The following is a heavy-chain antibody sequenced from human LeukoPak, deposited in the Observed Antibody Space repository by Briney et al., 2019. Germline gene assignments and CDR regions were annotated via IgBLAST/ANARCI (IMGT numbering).Heavy chain of an antibody. CDR3: ARGGEWLWAPWDYGMDV. CDR1: GFTFSSYA. V-gene: IGHV3-30-3*01. Sequence: PGRSPRLSCAASGFTFSSYAMHWVRQAPGKGLEWVAVISYDGSNKYYAGSVKGRFTISRDNSKNTLYLQMNSLRAEDTAVYYCARGGEWLWAPWDYGMDVWGQGTTVTVSS. D-gene: IGHD3-3*01. J-gene: IGHJ6*02. CDR2: ISYDGSNK.